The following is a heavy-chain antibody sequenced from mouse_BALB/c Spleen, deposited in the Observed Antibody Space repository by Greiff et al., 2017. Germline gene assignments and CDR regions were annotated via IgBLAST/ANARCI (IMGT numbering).Heavy chain of an antibody. CDR3: ATWDAANAMDY. V-gene: IGHV2-4-1*01. CDR2: IWSGGST. CDR1: GFSLTSYG. J-gene: IGHJ4*01. D-gene: IGHD4-1*01. Sequence: VQLVESGPGLVQPSQSLSITCTVSGFSLTSYGVHWVRQSPGKGLEWLGVIWSGGSTDYNAAFISRLSISKDNSKSQVFFKMNSLQADDTAIYYCATWDAANAMDYWGQGTSVTVSS.